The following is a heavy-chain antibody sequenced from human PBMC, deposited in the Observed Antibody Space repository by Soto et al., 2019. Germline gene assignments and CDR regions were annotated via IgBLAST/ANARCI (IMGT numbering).Heavy chain of an antibody. J-gene: IGHJ6*02. CDR1: GFTFSRYW. CDR2: ISSYGSDT. CDR3: ASNYAYAEGYYWYGIDV. D-gene: IGHD3-16*01. V-gene: IGHV3-74*01. Sequence: EVQLVESGGGLVLPGGSLRLSCAASGFTFSRYWMHWVRQAPGKGLVWVSRISSYGSDTHYADSVKGRFTISRDNAKNTVYLQMNRLRADDTAVYYCASNYAYAEGYYWYGIDVWGQGTTVTVSS.